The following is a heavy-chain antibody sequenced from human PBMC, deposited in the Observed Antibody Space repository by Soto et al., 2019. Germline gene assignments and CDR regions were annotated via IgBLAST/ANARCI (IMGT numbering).Heavy chain of an antibody. CDR1: GFTFSSYS. CDR2: ISSSSSTI. CDR3: ARDKDDGGYYYYYGMDV. Sequence: PGGSLRLSCAASGFTFSSYSMNWVRHAPGKGLEWVSYISSSSSTIYYADSVKGRFTISRDNAKNSLYLQMNSLRDEDTAVYYCARDKDDGGYYYYYGMDVWGQGTTVTVSS. J-gene: IGHJ6*02. D-gene: IGHD1-1*01. V-gene: IGHV3-48*02.